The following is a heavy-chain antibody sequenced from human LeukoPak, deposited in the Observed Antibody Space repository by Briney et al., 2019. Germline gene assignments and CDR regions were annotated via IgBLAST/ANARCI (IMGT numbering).Heavy chain of an antibody. D-gene: IGHD3-10*01. CDR3: ARRVGRWFGERAYYYNYMDV. V-gene: IGHV4-34*01. Sequence: SETLSLTCAVYGGSFSGYYWSWIRQPPGKGLEWIGEINHSGSTNYNPSLKSRVTLSVDTSKNQFSLKLSSVTAADTAVYYCARRVGRWFGERAYYYNYMDVWGKGTTVTISS. CDR1: GGSFSGYY. CDR2: INHSGST. J-gene: IGHJ6*03.